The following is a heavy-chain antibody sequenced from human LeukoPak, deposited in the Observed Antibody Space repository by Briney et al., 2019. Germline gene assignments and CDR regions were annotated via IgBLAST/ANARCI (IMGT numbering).Heavy chain of an antibody. CDR2: ISSSSSYI. CDR1: GFTFSSYS. D-gene: IGHD6-19*01. J-gene: IGHJ4*02. CDR3: ASPIAVAGTDH. Sequence: GGSLRLSCAASGFTFSSYSMNWVRQAPGKGLEWVSSISSSSSYIYYADSVKGRFTISTDNAMNSLYLQMNSLRAEDTAVYYCASPIAVAGTDHWGQGTLVTVSS. V-gene: IGHV3-21*01.